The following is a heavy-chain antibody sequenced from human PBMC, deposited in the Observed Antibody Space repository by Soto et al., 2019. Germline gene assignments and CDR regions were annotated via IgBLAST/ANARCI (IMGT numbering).Heavy chain of an antibody. V-gene: IGHV1-69*13. Sequence: SVKVSCKASGGTFSSYAISWVRQAPGQGLEWMGGIIPIFGTANYAQKFQGRVTITADESTSTAYMELSSLRSEDTAVYYCARGGYSGYDIDYWGQGTLVTVSS. CDR3: ARGGYSGYDIDY. CDR1: GGTFSSYA. D-gene: IGHD5-12*01. CDR2: IIPIFGTA. J-gene: IGHJ4*02.